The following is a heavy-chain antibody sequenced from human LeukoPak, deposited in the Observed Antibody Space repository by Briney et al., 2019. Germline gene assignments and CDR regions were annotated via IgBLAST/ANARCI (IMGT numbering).Heavy chain of an antibody. V-gene: IGHV3-74*01. CDR3: ARTGTAMVSAFDI. D-gene: IGHD5-18*01. CDR2: INSDGSST. Sequence: PGGSLRLSCAASGFTFNKHWMHWVRQAPGKGLVGVSRINSDGSSTSYADSVKGRLTISRDNAKNTLFLQMNSLRAEDAAVYYCARTGTAMVSAFDIWGQGTLVTASS. CDR1: GFTFNKHW. J-gene: IGHJ3*02.